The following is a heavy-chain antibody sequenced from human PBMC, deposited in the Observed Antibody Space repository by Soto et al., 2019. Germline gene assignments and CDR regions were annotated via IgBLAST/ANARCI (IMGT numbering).Heavy chain of an antibody. Sequence: PGGALRLSCAAYGFTFSSYAMSWVRQAPGKGLEWVSAISGSGGSTYYADSVKGRFTISRDNSKNTLYLQMNSLRAEDTAVYYCAKVGRYFDWLPNDQYYFDYWGQGTLVTVSS. J-gene: IGHJ4*02. V-gene: IGHV3-23*01. CDR2: ISGSGGST. CDR3: AKVGRYFDWLPNDQYYFDY. CDR1: GFTFSSYA. D-gene: IGHD3-9*01.